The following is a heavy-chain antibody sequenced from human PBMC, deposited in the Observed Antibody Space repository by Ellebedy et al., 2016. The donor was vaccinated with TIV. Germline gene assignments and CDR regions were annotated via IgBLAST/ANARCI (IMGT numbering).Heavy chain of an antibody. CDR2: INAGNGNT. J-gene: IGHJ4*02. CDR1: GYTFTTYA. CDR3: ANNLPRTGDFDY. V-gene: IGHV1-3*01. D-gene: IGHD7-27*01. Sequence: AASVKVSCKASGYTFTTYAMHWVRHPPGQRLQWMGWINAGNGNTKYSQKFQGRVTITRDTSASTAYMELSSLTSEDTAVYYCANNLPRTGDFDYWGQGTLVTVSS.